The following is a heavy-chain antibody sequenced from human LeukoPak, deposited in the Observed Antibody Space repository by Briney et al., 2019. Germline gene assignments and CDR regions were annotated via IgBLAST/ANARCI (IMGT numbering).Heavy chain of an antibody. D-gene: IGHD2-2*01. CDR2: IYYSGST. J-gene: IGHJ6*04. V-gene: IGHV4-61*01. CDR3: ARDCSSTSCYLRLYGMDV. Sequence: SETLSLTCTVSGGSVSSGSYYWRWIRQPPGKGLEWIGYIYYSGSTNYNPSLKSRVTISVDTSKNQFSLKLSSVTAADTAVYYCARDCSSTSCYLRLYGMDVWGKGTTVTVSS. CDR1: GGSVSSGSYY.